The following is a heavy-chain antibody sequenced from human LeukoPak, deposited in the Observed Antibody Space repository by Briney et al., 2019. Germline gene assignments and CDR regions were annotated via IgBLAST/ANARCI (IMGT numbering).Heavy chain of an antibody. CDR1: GYSFTSYW. CDR3: ARRLYRVGATTSNTVDFDY. J-gene: IGHJ4*02. Sequence: GESLKISCKGSGYSFTSYWIGWVRQMPGKGLEWMGIVYPGDSDTRYSPSFQGQVTISADKSISTAYLQWSSLKASDTAMYYCARRLYRVGATTSNTVDFDYWGQGTLVTVSS. V-gene: IGHV5-51*01. D-gene: IGHD1-26*01. CDR2: VYPGDSDT.